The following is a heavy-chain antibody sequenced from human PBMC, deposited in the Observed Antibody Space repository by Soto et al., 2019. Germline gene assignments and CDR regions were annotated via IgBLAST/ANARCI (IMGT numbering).Heavy chain of an antibody. CDR2: INPGVGKA. V-gene: IGHV1-3*01. D-gene: IGHD6-13*01. Sequence: DSVKVSCKASGYTFSNLAIHWVRQAPGQRLEWMGWINPGVGKANYAQKFQGRVTITAATSTSTAYMELSSLRSDETAVYYCARPRAIAAATIDYWRQPPLVPVSS. J-gene: IGHJ4*02. CDR3: ARPRAIAAATIDY. CDR1: GYTFSNLA.